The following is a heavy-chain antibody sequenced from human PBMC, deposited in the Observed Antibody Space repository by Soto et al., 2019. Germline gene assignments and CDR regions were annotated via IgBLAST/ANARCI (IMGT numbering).Heavy chain of an antibody. V-gene: IGHV3-21*01. CDR2: ISSSSDYI. D-gene: IGHD3-22*01. CDR3: ARVVYYDSSGYNY. J-gene: IGHJ4*02. CDR1: GFTFSSYS. Sequence: GSLRLSCAASGFTFSSYSMNWVRQAPGKGLEWVSSISSSSDYIYYADSVKGRFTISRDNAKDSLYLQMNSLRAEDTAVYYCARVVYYDSSGYNYWGQGTLVTVSS.